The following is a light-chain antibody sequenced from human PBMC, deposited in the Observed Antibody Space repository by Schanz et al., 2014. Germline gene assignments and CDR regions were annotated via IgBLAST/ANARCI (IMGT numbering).Light chain of an antibody. CDR2: LNSDGSH. V-gene: IGLV4-69*01. Sequence: PVLTQSPSASASLGASVKLTCTLSSGHSSYAIAWHQQQPEKGPWYLMKLNSDGSHSKGDGIPDRFSGSSSGAERYLTISSLQSEDEADYYCQTWGTGIRGVFGGGTKLTVL. CDR1: SGHSSYA. CDR3: QTWGTGIRGV. J-gene: IGLJ3*02.